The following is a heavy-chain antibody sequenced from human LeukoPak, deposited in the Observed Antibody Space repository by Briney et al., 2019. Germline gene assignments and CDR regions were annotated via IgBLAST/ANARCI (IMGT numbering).Heavy chain of an antibody. D-gene: IGHD3-9*01. J-gene: IGHJ3*02. CDR1: GYIFTGYY. V-gene: IGHV1-2*02. CDR2: INPNSGGT. Sequence: RWASVKVSCKASGYIFTGYYMHWVRQAPGQGLEWMGWINPNSGGTNYAQKFQGRVTMTRDTSISTAYMELSRLRSDDTAVYYCAREGWRYMGDAFDIWGQGTMVTVSS. CDR3: AREGWRYMGDAFDI.